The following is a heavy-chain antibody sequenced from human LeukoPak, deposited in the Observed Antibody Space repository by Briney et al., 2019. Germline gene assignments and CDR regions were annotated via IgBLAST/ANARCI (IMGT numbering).Heavy chain of an antibody. D-gene: IGHD3-10*01. CDR3: ARAGRITMVRGVTLDWFDP. Sequence: PSQTLSLTCTVSGGSISSGGYYWSWIRQHPGKGLEWIGYIYYSGSTYYNPSLKSRVTISVDTSKNQFSLKLSSVTAADTAVYYCARAGRITMVRGVTLDWFDPWGQGTLVTVSS. J-gene: IGHJ5*02. CDR1: GGSISSGGYY. V-gene: IGHV4-31*03. CDR2: IYYSGST.